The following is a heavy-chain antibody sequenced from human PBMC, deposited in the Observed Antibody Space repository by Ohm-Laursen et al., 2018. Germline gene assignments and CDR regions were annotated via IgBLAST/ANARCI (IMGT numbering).Heavy chain of an antibody. Sequence: SLRLSCAASGLTFDDYAMHWVRQAPGKGLEWVSGISWNSDRITYADSVKGRFAVSRDNAKNSLYLQMNSLRPEDTALYYCSKANSIAALHFDSWGQGTLVTVSS. V-gene: IGHV3-9*01. CDR1: GLTFDDYA. CDR2: ISWNSDRI. J-gene: IGHJ4*02. D-gene: IGHD6-6*01. CDR3: SKANSIAALHFDS.